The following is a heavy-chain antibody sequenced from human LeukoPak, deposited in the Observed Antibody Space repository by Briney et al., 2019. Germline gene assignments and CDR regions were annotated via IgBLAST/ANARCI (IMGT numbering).Heavy chain of an antibody. CDR3: ARCDIVVVPAAMTVYYYYGMDV. Sequence: GGSLRLSCAASGFTFSSYSMNWVRQAPGKGLEWVSSISSSSSYMYYADSVKGRFTISRDNAKNSLYLQMNSLRAEDTAVYYCARCDIVVVPAAMTVYYYYGMDVWGQGTTVTVSS. J-gene: IGHJ6*02. CDR1: GFTFSSYS. V-gene: IGHV3-21*01. D-gene: IGHD2-2*01. CDR2: ISSSSSYM.